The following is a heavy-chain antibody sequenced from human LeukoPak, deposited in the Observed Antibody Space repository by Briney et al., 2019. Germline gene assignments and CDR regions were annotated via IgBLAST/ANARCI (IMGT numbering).Heavy chain of an antibody. CDR3: ARIGYSDGWYLDF. CDR1: GFTFSGSV. Sequence: GGSLKPSCAASGFTFSGSVMHWVRQAPGKGLECVSHISSSSSYIYYADSVKGRFTISRDNSKNSVYLQMNSLRAEDTAVYYCARIGYSDGWYLDFWGPGTLVTVSS. V-gene: IGHV3-21*01. D-gene: IGHD5-18*01. J-gene: IGHJ4*02. CDR2: ISSSSSYI.